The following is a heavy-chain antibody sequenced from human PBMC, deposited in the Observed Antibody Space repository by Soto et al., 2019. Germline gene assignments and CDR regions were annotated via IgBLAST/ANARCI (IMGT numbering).Heavy chain of an antibody. CDR1: GGSISSSSYY. D-gene: IGHD2-2*01. Sequence: PSETLSLTCTVSGGSISSSSYYWGWIRQPPGKGLEWIGSNYYSGSTYYNPSLKSRVTISVDTSKNQFSLKLSSVTAADTAVYYCASPLGYCSSTSCPMAHYYYYGMDVWGQGTTVTVS. J-gene: IGHJ6*02. CDR2: NYYSGST. V-gene: IGHV4-39*01. CDR3: ASPLGYCSSTSCPMAHYYYYGMDV.